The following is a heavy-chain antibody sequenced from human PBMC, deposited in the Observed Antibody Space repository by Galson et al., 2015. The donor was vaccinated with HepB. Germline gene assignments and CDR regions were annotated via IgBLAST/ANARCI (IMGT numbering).Heavy chain of an antibody. CDR3: AKASGPAAGYLDD. V-gene: IGHV3-23*01. D-gene: IGHD6-13*01. Sequence: SLRLSCAASGSSFNTYAMSRVRQAPGKGLEWVSGISASGRVTYYAESLKGRVTISRNKYRNTLYLQMNSLTVEDTAVYYCAKASGPAAGYLDDWGQGTLVTVST. CDR1: GSSFNTYA. CDR2: ISASGRVT. J-gene: IGHJ4*02.